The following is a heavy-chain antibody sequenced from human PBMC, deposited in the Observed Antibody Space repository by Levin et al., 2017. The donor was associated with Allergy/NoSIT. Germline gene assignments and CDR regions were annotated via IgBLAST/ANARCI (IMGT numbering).Heavy chain of an antibody. CDR3: ARDEEYCSSSSCSSVGAFDI. J-gene: IGHJ3*02. Sequence: GESLKISCAASGFTFSSYAMYWVRQVPGKGLEWVAVISYDETNKYYADSVKGRFSVSRDNSKNTLNLQMNSLRAEDTAVYYCARDEEYCSSSSCSSVGAFDIWGQGTMVTVSS. V-gene: IGHV3-30-3*01. CDR1: GFTFSSYA. CDR2: ISYDETNK. D-gene: IGHD2-2*01.